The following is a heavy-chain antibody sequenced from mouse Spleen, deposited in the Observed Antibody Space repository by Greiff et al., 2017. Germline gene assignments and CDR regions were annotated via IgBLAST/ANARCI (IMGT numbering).Heavy chain of an antibody. Sequence: EVMLVESGGGLVKPGGSLKLSCAASGFTFSSYTMSWVRQTPEKRLEWVATISSGGSYTYYPDSVKGRFTISRDNAKNTLYLQMSSLKSEDTAMYYCTRSWDEEMDYWGQGTSVTVSS. V-gene: IGHV5-6-4*01. CDR3: TRSWDEEMDY. CDR2: ISSGGSYT. J-gene: IGHJ4*01. CDR1: GFTFSSYT. D-gene: IGHD4-1*01.